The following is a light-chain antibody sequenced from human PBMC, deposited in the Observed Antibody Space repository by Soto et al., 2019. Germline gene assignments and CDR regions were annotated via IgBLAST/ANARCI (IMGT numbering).Light chain of an antibody. CDR1: QSVRSY. J-gene: IGKJ5*01. CDR3: QQRSTWPLT. CDR2: DAS. V-gene: IGKV3-11*01. Sequence: EIVLTQSPATLSLSPGERATLSCRASQSVRSYLACYQQKPGQAPRLLIYDASNRATGIPARFSGSGSGTDFTLTISSLEPEDFAVYYCQQRSTWPLTFGGGTRLEIK.